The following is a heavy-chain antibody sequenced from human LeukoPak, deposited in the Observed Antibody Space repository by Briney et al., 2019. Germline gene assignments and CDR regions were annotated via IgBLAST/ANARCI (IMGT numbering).Heavy chain of an antibody. CDR3: ARQGPEDYGGNPGDFDY. V-gene: IGHV3-7*01. J-gene: IGHJ4*02. D-gene: IGHD4-23*01. CDR2: IKQDGSEK. CDR1: GFTFSSYW. Sequence: GGSLRLSCAASGFTFSSYWMSWVRQAPGKGLEWVANIKQDGSEKYYVDSVKGRFTISGDNAKNSLYLQMNSLRAEDTAVYYCARQGPEDYGGNPGDFDYWGQGTLVTVSS.